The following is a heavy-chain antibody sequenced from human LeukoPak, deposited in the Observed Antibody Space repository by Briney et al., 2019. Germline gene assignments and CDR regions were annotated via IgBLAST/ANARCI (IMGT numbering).Heavy chain of an antibody. D-gene: IGHD5-24*01. CDR2: INSDGGST. J-gene: IGHJ4*02. Sequence: GGSLRPSCTASGFTFSSYWMHWVRQAPGKGLVWVSRINSDGGSTSYADSVKGRFTISRDNAKNTLYLQMNSLRAEDTAVYHCARRIQGMAPYYFDYWGQGTLVTVSS. CDR1: GFTFSSYW. CDR3: ARRIQGMAPYYFDY. V-gene: IGHV3-74*01.